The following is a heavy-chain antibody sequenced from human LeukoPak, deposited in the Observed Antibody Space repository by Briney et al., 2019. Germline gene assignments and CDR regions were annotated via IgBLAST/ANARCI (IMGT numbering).Heavy chain of an antibody. CDR2: INTSGST. CDR3: AIEGGDPRWLDP. CDR1: GGSISSYY. D-gene: IGHD6-25*01. J-gene: IGHJ5*02. Sequence: PSETLSLTCTASGGSISSYYWTWIRQSAGKGLEWIGRINTSGSTNYNPSLRSRVTMSVNTSKNQFSLNLTSVTAADTAVYSCAIEGGDPRWLDPWGQGTLVTVSS. V-gene: IGHV4-4*07.